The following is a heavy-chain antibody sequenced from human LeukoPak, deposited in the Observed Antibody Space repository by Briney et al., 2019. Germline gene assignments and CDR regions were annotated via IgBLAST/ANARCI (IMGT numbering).Heavy chain of an antibody. CDR1: GYTLTELS. CDR3: ATVGYNEPSYYYYGMDV. V-gene: IGHV1-24*01. J-gene: IGHJ6*02. Sequence: ASVSVSCKVSGYTLTELSMHWVRQAPGKGLEWMGGFYPEDGETIYAQKFQGRVTMTEDTSTDTAYMELSSLRSEDTAVYYCATVGYNEPSYYYYGMDVWGQGTTVTVSS. D-gene: IGHD5-24*01. CDR2: FYPEDGET.